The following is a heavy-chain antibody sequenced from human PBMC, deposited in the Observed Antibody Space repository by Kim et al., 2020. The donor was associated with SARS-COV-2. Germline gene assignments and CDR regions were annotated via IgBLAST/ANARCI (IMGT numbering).Heavy chain of an antibody. CDR1: GGSISSSSYY. CDR2: IYYSGST. D-gene: IGHD3-10*01. CDR3: ASRLNFFYYGSRSYYCCYFDY. Sequence: SETLSLTCTVSGGSISSSSYYWGWIRQPPGKGLEWIGSIYYSGSTYYNPSLKSRVTISVDTSKNQFSLKLSSVTAADTAVYYCASRLNFFYYGSRSYYCCYFDYWGQGTLVTVSS. V-gene: IGHV4-39*01. J-gene: IGHJ4*02.